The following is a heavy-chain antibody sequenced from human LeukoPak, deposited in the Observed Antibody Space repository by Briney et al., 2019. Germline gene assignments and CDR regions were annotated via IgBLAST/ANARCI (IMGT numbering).Heavy chain of an antibody. Sequence: GGSLRLSCVASGFTFSSYWMSWVRQAPGKGLEWVAYIKHDGSDKYYVDSVKGRFTISKDNAKNSLYLQMAGLRAEDTAVYYCARSSVPDWGQGTLVTVSS. J-gene: IGHJ4*02. CDR3: ARSSVPD. CDR1: GFTFSSYW. D-gene: IGHD2-2*01. V-gene: IGHV3-7*01. CDR2: IKHDGSDK.